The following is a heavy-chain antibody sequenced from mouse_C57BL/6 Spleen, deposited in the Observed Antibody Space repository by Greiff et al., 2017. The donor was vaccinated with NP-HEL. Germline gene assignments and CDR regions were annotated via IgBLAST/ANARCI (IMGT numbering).Heavy chain of an antibody. CDR2: ISSGSSTI. CDR3: ARYYGSSYYYAMDY. CDR1: GFTFSDYG. V-gene: IGHV5-17*01. Sequence: EVHLVASGGGLVKPGGSLKLSCAASGFTFSDYGMHWVRQAPEKGLEWVAYISSGSSTIYYADTVKGRFTISRDNAKNTLFLQMTSLRSEDTAMYYCARYYGSSYYYAMDYWGQGTSVTVSS. D-gene: IGHD1-1*01. J-gene: IGHJ4*01.